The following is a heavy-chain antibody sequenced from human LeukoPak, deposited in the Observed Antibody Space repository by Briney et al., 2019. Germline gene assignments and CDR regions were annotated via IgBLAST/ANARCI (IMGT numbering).Heavy chain of an antibody. J-gene: IGHJ4*02. CDR1: GYSISSGYY. D-gene: IGHD3-10*01. V-gene: IGHV4-38-2*02. CDR2: IYHSGST. Sequence: SETLSLTCTVSGYSISSGYYWGWIRQPPGKGLEWIGSIYHSGSTYYNPSLKSRVTISVDTSKTQFSLKLSSVTAADTAVYYCARDLYYYGSGSLADYWGQGTLVTVSS. CDR3: ARDLYYYGSGSLADY.